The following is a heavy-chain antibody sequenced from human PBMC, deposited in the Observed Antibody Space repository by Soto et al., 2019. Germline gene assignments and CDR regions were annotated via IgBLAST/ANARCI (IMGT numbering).Heavy chain of an antibody. CDR3: ARESGGTTATLYYYYFYMDV. CDR2: SNPNSGHT. D-gene: IGHD4-17*01. J-gene: IGHJ6*03. CDR1: GYAFSQFY. Sequence: QVQLVQSGAEVKKPGASVKVSCKASGYAFSQFYIHWMRQAPGQGLEWMGWSNPNSGHTKFAKNFQGSVTMTRDTSIKTVYMEVSGLRSDATAVYYCARESGGTTATLYYYYFYMDVWGKGTTVTVSS. V-gene: IGHV1-2*04.